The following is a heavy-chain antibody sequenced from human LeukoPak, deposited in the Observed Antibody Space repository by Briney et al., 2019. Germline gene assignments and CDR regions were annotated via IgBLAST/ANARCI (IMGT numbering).Heavy chain of an antibody. CDR1: GFTFGDYA. J-gene: IGHJ4*02. CDR3: TRNIYCSGGSCSYYFDY. D-gene: IGHD2-15*01. Sequence: GSLRLSCTVSGFTFGDYAMGWVRQAPGKGLEWVGLIRRKVSGATTEYAAAVKGRFTISRDDSKSIAYLQMNSLKTEDTAMYYCTRNIYCSGGSCSYYFDYWGQATLVTVSS. CDR2: IRRKVSGATT. V-gene: IGHV3-49*04.